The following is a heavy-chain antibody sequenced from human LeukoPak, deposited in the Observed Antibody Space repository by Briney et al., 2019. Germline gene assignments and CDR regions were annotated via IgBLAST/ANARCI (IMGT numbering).Heavy chain of an antibody. V-gene: IGHV3-23*01. J-gene: IGHJ4*02. CDR1: GFTFSSYG. CDR3: ATLPYYYDSSGSYYFDY. CDR2: ISGSGGST. Sequence: GGTLRLSCAASGFTFSSYGMSWVRQAPGKGLEWVSAISGSGGSTYYADSVKGRFTISRDNSKNTLYLQMNSLRVEDTAVYYCATLPYYYDSSGSYYFDYWGQGTLVTVSS. D-gene: IGHD3-22*01.